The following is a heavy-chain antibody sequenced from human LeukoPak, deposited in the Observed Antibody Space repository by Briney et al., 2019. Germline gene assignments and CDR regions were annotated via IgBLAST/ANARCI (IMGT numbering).Heavy chain of an antibody. D-gene: IGHD6-19*01. V-gene: IGHV3-30*04. CDR2: ISYDGSNK. CDR3: AKTIAVAGTGFDY. J-gene: IGHJ4*02. CDR1: GFTFSSYA. Sequence: GRSLRLSCAASGFTFSSYAMHWVRQAPGKGLEWVAVISYDGSNKYYADSVKGRFTISRDTSKNTLHLQMNSLRAEDTAVYYCAKTIAVAGTGFDYWGQGTLVTVSS.